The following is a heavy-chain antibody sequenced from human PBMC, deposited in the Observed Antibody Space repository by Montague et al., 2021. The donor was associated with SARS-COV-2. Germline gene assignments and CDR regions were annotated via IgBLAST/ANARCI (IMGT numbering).Heavy chain of an antibody. Sequence: SETLSLTCTLSGGSISSYYWSWIRQPPGKGLEWIGYMYYSGSTNYNPSLKSRVTLSVDTSKNQFSLTLSSVTAADTAVYYCARDFDYWGQGTLVTVSS. J-gene: IGHJ4*02. V-gene: IGHV4-59*13. CDR2: MYYSGST. CDR1: GGSISSYY. CDR3: ARDFDY.